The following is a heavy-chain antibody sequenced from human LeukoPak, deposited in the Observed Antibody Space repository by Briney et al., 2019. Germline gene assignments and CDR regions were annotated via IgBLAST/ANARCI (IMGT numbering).Heavy chain of an antibody. V-gene: IGHV4-31*03. Sequence: SETLSLTCTVSGGSVSSGGYYWSWIRQHPGKGLEWIGYIYYSGSTYYNPSLKSRVTISVDTSKNQFSLKLSSVTAADTAVYYCARDTGELFDYWGQGTLVTVSS. CDR3: ARDTGELFDY. CDR1: GGSVSSGGYY. J-gene: IGHJ4*02. D-gene: IGHD3-10*01. CDR2: IYYSGST.